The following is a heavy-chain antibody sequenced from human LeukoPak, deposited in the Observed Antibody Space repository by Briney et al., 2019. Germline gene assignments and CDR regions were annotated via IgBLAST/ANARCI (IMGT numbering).Heavy chain of an antibody. D-gene: IGHD5-12*01. Sequence: SVKVSCKASGGTFSSYAISWVRQAPGQGLEWVGGIIPIFGTANYAQKFQGRVTITADESTSTAYMELSSLRSEDTAVYYCARDSGYDLSYYYYGMDVWGQGTTVTVSS. CDR2: IIPIFGTA. CDR1: GGTFSSYA. CDR3: ARDSGYDLSYYYYGMDV. J-gene: IGHJ6*02. V-gene: IGHV1-69*13.